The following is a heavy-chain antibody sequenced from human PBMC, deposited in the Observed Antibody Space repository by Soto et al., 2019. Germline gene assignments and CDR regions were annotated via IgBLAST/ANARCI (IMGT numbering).Heavy chain of an antibody. CDR1: GFTFSRYD. J-gene: IGHJ5*02. V-gene: IGHV3-13*04. Sequence: EVQVVESGGGLVQPGGSLRLSCAASGFTFSRYDMHWVSQATGRGLEWVSGIGTSGDTYYAGSVKGRFTISRENAKNSVYLQMNSLRAGDTAVYYCARGALGFDPWGQGTLVAVSS. CDR2: IGTSGDT. CDR3: ARGALGFDP. D-gene: IGHD6-6*01.